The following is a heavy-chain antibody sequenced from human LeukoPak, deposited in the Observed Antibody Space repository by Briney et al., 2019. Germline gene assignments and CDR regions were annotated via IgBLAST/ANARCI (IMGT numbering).Heavy chain of an antibody. J-gene: IGHJ4*02. Sequence: PSETLSLTCTVSGGSISSGGYYWSWIRQPPGKGLEWIGYIYHSGSTYYNPSLKSRVTISVDRSKNQFSLKLSSVTAADTAVYYCARIPNGYCSSTSCYSFDYWGQGTLVTVSS. D-gene: IGHD2-2*03. V-gene: IGHV4-30-2*01. CDR2: IYHSGST. CDR3: ARIPNGYCSSTSCYSFDY. CDR1: GGSISSGGYY.